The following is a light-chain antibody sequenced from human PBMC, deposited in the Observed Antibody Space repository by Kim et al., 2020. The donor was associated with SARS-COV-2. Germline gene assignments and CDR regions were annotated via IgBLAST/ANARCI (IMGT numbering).Light chain of an antibody. Sequence: KTVTITSTRSSASVASNYVHWYQQRPGSAPTTVISEDNQRTSGVPARFSCSIDSSSNSASLTISGLKTEDEADYYCQSYDSSNLVVFGGGTQLTVL. CDR3: QSYDSSNLVV. CDR2: EDN. V-gene: IGLV6-57*03. J-gene: IGLJ2*01. CDR1: SASVASNY.